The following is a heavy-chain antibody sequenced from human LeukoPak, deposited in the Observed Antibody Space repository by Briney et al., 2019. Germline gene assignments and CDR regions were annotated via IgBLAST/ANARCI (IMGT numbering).Heavy chain of an antibody. Sequence: GGSLRLSCAASGFTFSSYTMSWVRQAPGEGLEWVSTITTSDGNTYYADSVKGRFTVSRDNSKNTLYLQMNSLRAEDTAVYYCAKDGGLWVSAHWGDSWGRGTLVTVSS. CDR2: ITTSDGNT. CDR3: AKDGGLWVSAHWGDS. V-gene: IGHV3-23*01. D-gene: IGHD7-27*01. J-gene: IGHJ4*02. CDR1: GFTFSSYT.